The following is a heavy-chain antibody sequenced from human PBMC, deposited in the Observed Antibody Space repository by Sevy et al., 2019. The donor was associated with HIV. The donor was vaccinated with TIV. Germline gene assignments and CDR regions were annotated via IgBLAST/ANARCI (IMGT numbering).Heavy chain of an antibody. Sequence: GGSLRLSCTASGYTFPAFSFNWVRQAPGKGLEWLSYISTGTDHIYYADSAKGRFTISRDDAKNTVFLQMNSLSPDDTALYYCARGPYNSGLRFDFWGQGTLVTVSS. V-gene: IGHV3-21*05. CDR2: ISTGTDHI. J-gene: IGHJ4*02. D-gene: IGHD5-12*01. CDR1: GYTFPAFS. CDR3: ARGPYNSGLRFDF.